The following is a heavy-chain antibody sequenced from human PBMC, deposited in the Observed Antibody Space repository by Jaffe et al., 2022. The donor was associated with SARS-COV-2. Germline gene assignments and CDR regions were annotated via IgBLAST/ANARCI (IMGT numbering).Heavy chain of an antibody. CDR2: INHSGST. CDR1: GGSFSGYY. Sequence: QVQLQQWGAGLLKPSETLSLTCAVYGGSFSGYYWSWIRQPPGKGLEWIGEINHSGSTNYNPSLKSRVTISVDTSKNQFSLKLSSVTAADTAVYYCALRPRRYCSGGSCLVGRWFDPWGQGTLVTVSS. J-gene: IGHJ5*02. D-gene: IGHD2-15*01. V-gene: IGHV4-34*01. CDR3: ALRPRRYCSGGSCLVGRWFDP.